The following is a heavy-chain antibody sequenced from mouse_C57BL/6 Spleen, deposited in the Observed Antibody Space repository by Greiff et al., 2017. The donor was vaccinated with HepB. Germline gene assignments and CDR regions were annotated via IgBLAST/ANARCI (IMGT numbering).Heavy chain of an antibody. D-gene: IGHD2-5*01. J-gene: IGHJ4*01. Sequence: VKLQESGAELVRPGASVTLSCKASGYTFTDYEMHWVKQTPVHGLEWIGAIDPETGGTAYNQKFKGKAILTADKSSSTAYMELRSLTSEDSAVYYCTKGGIVTTFYYAMDYWGQGTSVTVSS. CDR2: IDPETGGT. V-gene: IGHV1-15*01. CDR3: TKGGIVTTFYYAMDY. CDR1: GYTFTDYE.